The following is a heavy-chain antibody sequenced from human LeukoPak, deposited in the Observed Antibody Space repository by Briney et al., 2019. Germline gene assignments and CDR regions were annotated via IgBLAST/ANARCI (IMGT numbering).Heavy chain of an antibody. J-gene: IGHJ2*01. Sequence: ASVKVSCKASGYTFTSYYMHWLRQAPGQGLEWMGIIHPSGGSTNYAQEFQGRVTMARDTSTSTVCMELNSLRSEDTAVYYCARTQDYSIYWYFDLWGPSTLVTVSS. CDR2: IHPSGGST. CDR1: GYTFTSYY. D-gene: IGHD4-11*01. V-gene: IGHV1-46*01. CDR3: ARTQDYSIYWYFDL.